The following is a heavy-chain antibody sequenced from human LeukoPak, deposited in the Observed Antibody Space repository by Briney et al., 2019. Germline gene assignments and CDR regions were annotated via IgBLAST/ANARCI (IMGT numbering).Heavy chain of an antibody. J-gene: IGHJ4*02. CDR3: ARDYFDSSGYYYVGHY. V-gene: IGHV1-18*01. Sequence: ASVKVSCKASGYSFSSYGISWVRQAPGQGLEWMGWISTYNGNTNYAQKLQGRVTMTTDTSTSTVYMELRSLRSDDTAVYYCARDYFDSSGYYYVGHYWGQGTLVTVSS. D-gene: IGHD3-22*01. CDR2: ISTYNGNT. CDR1: GYSFSSYG.